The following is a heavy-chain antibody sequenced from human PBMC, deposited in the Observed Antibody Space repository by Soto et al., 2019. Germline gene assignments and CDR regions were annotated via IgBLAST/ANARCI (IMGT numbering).Heavy chain of an antibody. V-gene: IGHV3-66*01. CDR2: IYSGSTT. CDR1: GLSVTSNY. D-gene: IGHD2-15*01. Sequence: EVLLVQSGGGLVQPGGSLRLSCAPSGLSVTSNYMAWVRQAPGKGLEWVSVIYSGSTTHHADSVKGRFTISRDSSSSTLYLQMSSLRVEDTALYYCARGYWVEGYGAGTYFDYWGQGTLVTVSS. J-gene: IGHJ4*02. CDR3: ARGYWVEGYGAGTYFDY.